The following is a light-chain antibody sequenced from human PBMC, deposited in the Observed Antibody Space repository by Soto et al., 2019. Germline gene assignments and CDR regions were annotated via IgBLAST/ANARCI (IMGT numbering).Light chain of an antibody. CDR3: SSYTRSSTP. CDR2: EVS. CDR1: SSDVGGYNY. J-gene: IGLJ2*01. Sequence: QSALTQPASVSGSPGQSITISCTGTSSDVGGYNYVSWYQQHPGKAPKLMIYEVSNRPSGVSNRFSGSKSGNTASLTISGLQAEDEADYYCSSYTRSSTPFGGGTKLTVL. V-gene: IGLV2-14*01.